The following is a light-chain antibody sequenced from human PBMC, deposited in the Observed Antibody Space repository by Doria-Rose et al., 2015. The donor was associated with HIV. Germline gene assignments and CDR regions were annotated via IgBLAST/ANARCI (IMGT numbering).Light chain of an antibody. CDR2: DGS. CDR3: HQYGTSWA. Sequence: TQSPGTLSLSPGERATLSCRASQSFSSIYLAWHQQRPGQAPSLLIYDGSTRATGIPDRFSASGSGTDFTLTINRLEPEDFALYYCHQYGTSWAFGQGTKVEI. V-gene: IGKV3-20*01. J-gene: IGKJ1*01. CDR1: QSFSSIY.